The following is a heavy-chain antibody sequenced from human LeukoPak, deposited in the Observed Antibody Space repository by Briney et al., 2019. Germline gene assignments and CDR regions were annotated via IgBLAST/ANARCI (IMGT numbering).Heavy chain of an antibody. CDR3: ARGYISSGGWDPFDY. V-gene: IGHV4-61*02. CDR2: IYTSGST. CDR1: GGSISSGSYY. Sequence: SETLSLTCTVSGGSISSGSYYWSWIRQPAGKGLEWIGRIYTSGSTNYNPSLKSRVTISVDTSKNQFSLKLNSVTAADTAVYYCARGYISSGGWDPFDYWGQGTLVTVSS. J-gene: IGHJ4*02. D-gene: IGHD2-2*02.